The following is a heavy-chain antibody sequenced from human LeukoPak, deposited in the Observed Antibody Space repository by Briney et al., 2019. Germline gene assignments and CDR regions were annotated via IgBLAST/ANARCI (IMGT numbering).Heavy chain of an antibody. CDR1: GGSISSSSYY. J-gene: IGHJ4*02. V-gene: IGHV4-39*01. Sequence: SETLSLTCTVSGGSISSSSYYWGWIRQPPGKGLEWIGSIYYSGSTYYNPSLKSRVTISVDTSKNQFSLKLSSVTAADTAVYYCASEGSGGKTHYWGQGTLVTVSS. CDR3: ASEGSGGKTHY. CDR2: IYYSGST. D-gene: IGHD2-15*01.